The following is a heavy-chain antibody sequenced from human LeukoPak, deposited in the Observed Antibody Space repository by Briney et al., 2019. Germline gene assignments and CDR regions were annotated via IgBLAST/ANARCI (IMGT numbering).Heavy chain of an antibody. CDR3: AILPLYNTKTPNDY. V-gene: IGHV4-34*01. CDR2: INHSGST. J-gene: IGHJ4*02. CDR1: GGSFSGYY. D-gene: IGHD3-10*01. Sequence: SETLSLTCAVYGGSFSGYYWSWIRQPPGKGLEWIGEINHSGSTNYNPSLKSRVTISVDTSKNQFSLKLSSVTAADTAVYYCAILPLYNTKTPNDYWGQGTLVTVSS.